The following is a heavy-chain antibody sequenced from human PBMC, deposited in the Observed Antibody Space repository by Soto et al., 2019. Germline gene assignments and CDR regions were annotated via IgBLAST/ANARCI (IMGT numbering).Heavy chain of an antibody. Sequence: PSETLSLTCTVSGGSITGYYWTWIRQPPGQGLEWIGYISDIGSTSYNPSLTSRVTMLVDTLKKQFSLKLSSVTEADTAVYFCAISIPDRRGGGMDVWGQGATVTVSS. D-gene: IGHD3-10*01. CDR1: GGSITGYY. CDR2: ISDIGST. CDR3: AISIPDRRGGGMDV. J-gene: IGHJ6*02. V-gene: IGHV4-59*01.